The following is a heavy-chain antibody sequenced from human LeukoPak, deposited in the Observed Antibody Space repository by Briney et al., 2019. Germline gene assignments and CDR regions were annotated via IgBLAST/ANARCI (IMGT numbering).Heavy chain of an antibody. CDR2: ISWNSGSI. D-gene: IGHD6-19*01. J-gene: IGHJ4*02. V-gene: IGHV3-9*01. CDR1: GFTFDDYA. CDR3: AKATGYSSGWYGD. Sequence: PGRSLRLSCAASGFTFDDYAMHWVRQAPGKGLEWVSGISWNSGSIGYADSVKGRSTISRDNAKNSLYLQMNSLRAEDTALYYCAKATGYSSGWYGDWGQGTLVTVSS.